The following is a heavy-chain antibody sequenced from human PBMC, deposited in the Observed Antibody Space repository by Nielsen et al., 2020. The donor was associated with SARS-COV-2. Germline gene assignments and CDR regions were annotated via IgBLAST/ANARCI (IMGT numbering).Heavy chain of an antibody. Sequence: SETLSLTCAVYGGSFSGYYWSWIRQPPGKGLEWIGEINHSGSTNYNPSLKSRVTISVDTSKNQFSLKLSSVTAADTAVYYCARVDGDYYDSSGYLDYWGQGILVTVSS. D-gene: IGHD3-22*01. CDR2: INHSGST. CDR3: ARVDGDYYDSSGYLDY. J-gene: IGHJ4*02. CDR1: GGSFSGYY. V-gene: IGHV4-34*01.